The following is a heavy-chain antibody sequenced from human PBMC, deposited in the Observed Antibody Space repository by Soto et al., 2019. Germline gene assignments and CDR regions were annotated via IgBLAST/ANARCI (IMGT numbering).Heavy chain of an antibody. CDR1: GGSISSYY. CDR3: ARTRFLEWSYDAFDI. V-gene: IGHV4-59*01. Sequence: ETLSLTCTVSGGSISSYYWSWIRQPPGKGLEWIGYIYYSGSTNYNPSLKSRVTISVDTSKNQFSLKLSSVTAADTAVYYCARTRFLEWSYDAFDIWGQGTMVTVSS. D-gene: IGHD3-3*01. CDR2: IYYSGST. J-gene: IGHJ3*02.